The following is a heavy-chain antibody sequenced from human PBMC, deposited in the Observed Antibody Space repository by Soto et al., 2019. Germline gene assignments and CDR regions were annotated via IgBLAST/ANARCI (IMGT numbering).Heavy chain of an antibody. Sequence: GASVKVSCKASGYTFTSYGISWVRQAPGQGLEWMGWISAYNGNTNYAQKLQGRVTMTTDTSTSTAYMELRSLRSDDTAVYYCARDLDASRITIFGVVIIPTLGYWGQGTLVTVSS. CDR2: ISAYNGNT. D-gene: IGHD3-3*01. CDR3: ARDLDASRITIFGVVIIPTLGY. CDR1: GYTFTSYG. J-gene: IGHJ4*02. V-gene: IGHV1-18*01.